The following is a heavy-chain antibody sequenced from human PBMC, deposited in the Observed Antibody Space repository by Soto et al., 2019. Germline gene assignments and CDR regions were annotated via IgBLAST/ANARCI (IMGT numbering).Heavy chain of an antibody. D-gene: IGHD3-16*02. CDR1: GGSISSGDNY. Sequence: SETLSLTCTVSGGSISSGDNYWSWIRQPPGKGLEWIGYIYYSGSTYYNPSLKSRVTISVDTSKNQFSLKLSSVTDAETAVYDCARGGDVWGSYRSRGYFDYWGQATLVP. CDR3: ARGGDVWGSYRSRGYFDY. V-gene: IGHV4-30-4*01. CDR2: IYYSGST. J-gene: IGHJ4*02.